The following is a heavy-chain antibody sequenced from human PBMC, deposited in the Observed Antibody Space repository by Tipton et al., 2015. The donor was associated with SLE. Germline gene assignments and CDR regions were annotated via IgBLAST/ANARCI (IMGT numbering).Heavy chain of an antibody. CDR1: GFTFSSYE. CDR3: ARGQYDGTASYPDAFAI. V-gene: IGHV3-48*03. J-gene: IGHJ3*02. CDR2: IDNSGGRI. D-gene: IGHD3-22*01. Sequence: SLRLSCAASGFTFSSYEMNWVRQAPGKGLEWISYIDNSGGRIYYTNSVKGRFTISRDNAENSLYLQMSSLRVDDTAVYYCARGQYDGTASYPDAFAIWGQGTMVTVSP.